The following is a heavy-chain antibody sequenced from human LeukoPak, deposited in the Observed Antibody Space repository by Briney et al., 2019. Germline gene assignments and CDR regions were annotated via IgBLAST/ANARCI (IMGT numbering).Heavy chain of an antibody. D-gene: IGHD3/OR15-3a*01. J-gene: IGHJ6*02. V-gene: IGHV3-23*01. CDR2: ISGSGGDT. CDR1: GFSFSTYA. Sequence: GGSLRLSCVVSGFSFSTYAMSWVRQAPGKGLGWVSGISGSGGDTFYADSVRGRFTVSGDNSKNTLFLQIDSLRTEDTAVYYCVPLGGLGYYQYGMDVWGRGTTVTVSS. CDR3: VPLGGLGYYQYGMDV.